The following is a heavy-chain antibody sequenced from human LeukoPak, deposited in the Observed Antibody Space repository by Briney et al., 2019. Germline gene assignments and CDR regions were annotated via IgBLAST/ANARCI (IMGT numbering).Heavy chain of an antibody. CDR2: IIPIFGTA. Sequence: ASVKVSCKASGGTFSSYAISWLRQAPGQGLEWMGGIIPIFGTANYAQKFQGRVTITADESTSTAYMELSSLRSEDTAVYYCARDPDYYDSSGYYQRGLPGDYWGQGTLVTVSS. CDR1: GGTFSSYA. V-gene: IGHV1-69*13. D-gene: IGHD3-22*01. J-gene: IGHJ4*02. CDR3: ARDPDYYDSSGYYQRGLPGDY.